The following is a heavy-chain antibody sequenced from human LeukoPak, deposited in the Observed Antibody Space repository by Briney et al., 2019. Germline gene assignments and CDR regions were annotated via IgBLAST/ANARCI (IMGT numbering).Heavy chain of an antibody. J-gene: IGHJ3*02. CDR1: GYSFTSYW. CDR2: IYPGDSDT. V-gene: IGHV5-51*01. Sequence: PGESLKISCKGSGYSFTSYWIGWVRQMPGKGLEWMGIIYPGDSDTRYSPSFQGQVTISADKSISTAYLQWSSLKASDTAMYYCARHMVWYCSGGSCLKRDAFDIWGQGTMVTVSS. CDR3: ARHMVWYCSGGSCLKRDAFDI. D-gene: IGHD2-15*01.